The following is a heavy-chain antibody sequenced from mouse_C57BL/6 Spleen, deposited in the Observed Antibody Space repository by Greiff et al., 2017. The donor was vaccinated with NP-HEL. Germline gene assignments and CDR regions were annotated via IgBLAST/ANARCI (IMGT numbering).Heavy chain of an antibody. CDR1: GFTFTDYY. Sequence: EVNLVESGGGLVQPGGSLSLSCAASGFTFTDYYMSWVRQPPGKALEWLGFIRNKANGYTTEYSASVKGRFTISRDNSQSILYLQMNALRAEDSATYYCARSLPHYKKAMDYWGQGTSVTVSS. V-gene: IGHV7-3*01. D-gene: IGHD2-12*01. CDR3: ARSLPHYKKAMDY. J-gene: IGHJ4*01. CDR2: IRNKANGYTT.